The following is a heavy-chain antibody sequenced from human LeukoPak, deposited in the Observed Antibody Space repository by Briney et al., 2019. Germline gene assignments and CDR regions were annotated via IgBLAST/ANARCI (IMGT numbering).Heavy chain of an antibody. Sequence: GGSLRLSCAASGFTFSDYYMSWIRQAPGKGLEWVPYISSSGSTIYYADSVKGRFTISRDNAKNSLYLQMNSLRAEDTAVYYCARDRLRIFGVVTYMFDYWGQGTLVTVSS. V-gene: IGHV3-11*01. CDR2: ISSSGSTI. CDR3: ARDRLRIFGVVTYMFDY. CDR1: GFTFSDYY. J-gene: IGHJ4*02. D-gene: IGHD3-3*01.